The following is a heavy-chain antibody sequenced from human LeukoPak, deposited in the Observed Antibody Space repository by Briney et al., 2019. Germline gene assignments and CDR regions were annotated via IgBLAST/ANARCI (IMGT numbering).Heavy chain of an antibody. D-gene: IGHD6-19*01. J-gene: IGHJ4*02. Sequence: PSETLSLTCAVYGGSFSGYYWSWIRQPPGKGLEWIGEINHCGSTNYNPSLKSRVTISVDTSKNQFSLKLSSVTAADTAVYYCAREVFGWYSFDYWGQGTLVTVSS. V-gene: IGHV4-34*01. CDR1: GGSFSGYY. CDR3: AREVFGWYSFDY. CDR2: INHCGST.